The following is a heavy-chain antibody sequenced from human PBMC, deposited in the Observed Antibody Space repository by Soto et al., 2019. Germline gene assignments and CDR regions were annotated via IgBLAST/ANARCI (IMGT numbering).Heavy chain of an antibody. CDR1: GFTFSSYS. CDR3: ARDGGSSRHNCYNYYGMDV. D-gene: IGHD2-15*01. Sequence: GGSLRLSCAASGFTFSSYSMNWVRQAPGKGLEWVSIISSSSSYKYYVDSVKCRFTISRGNAKNSQYLHMNSKRAEDTAAYYYARDGGSSRHNCYNYYGMDVWGQGTKVTVSS. V-gene: IGHV3-21*05. CDR2: ISSSSSYK. J-gene: IGHJ6*02.